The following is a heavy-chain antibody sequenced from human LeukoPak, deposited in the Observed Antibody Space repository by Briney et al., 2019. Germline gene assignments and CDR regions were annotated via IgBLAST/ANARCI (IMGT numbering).Heavy chain of an antibody. CDR2: ISYVGSNK. CDR1: GFTFSSYA. J-gene: IGHJ6*03. D-gene: IGHD1-14*01. CDR3: ARDLRRGTGVYMDV. Sequence: GGSLRLSCAASGFTFSSYAMHWVRQAPGKGLEWVAVISYVGSNKYYADSVKGRFTISRDNSKNTLYLQMNSLRAEDTAVYYCARDLRRGTGVYMDVWGKGTTVTVSS. V-gene: IGHV3-30-3*01.